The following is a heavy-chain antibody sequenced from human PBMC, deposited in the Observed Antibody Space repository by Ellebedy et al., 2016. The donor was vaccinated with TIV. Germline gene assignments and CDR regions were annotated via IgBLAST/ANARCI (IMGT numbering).Heavy chain of an antibody. D-gene: IGHD3-16*01. CDR2: ISAYNGNT. Sequence: AASVKVSCKASGVTFSRYAVSWVRQAPGQGLEWMGWISAYNGNTNYAQKLQGRVTMTTDTSTSTAYMELRSLRSDDTAVYYCAKHKGGYYYYGMDVWGQGTTVTVSS. CDR3: AKHKGGYYYYGMDV. CDR1: GVTFSRYA. V-gene: IGHV1-18*01. J-gene: IGHJ6*02.